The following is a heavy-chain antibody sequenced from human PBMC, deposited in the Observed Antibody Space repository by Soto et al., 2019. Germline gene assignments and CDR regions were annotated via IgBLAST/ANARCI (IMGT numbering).Heavy chain of an antibody. CDR1: W. J-gene: IGHJ4*02. V-gene: IGHV3-15*07. CDR2: IKSKTDRGTE. Sequence: WINRIRQTPGKGPECVGRIKSKTDRGTEDYAAPVKGRLTISRDASENPLSLQMNSLKTEDTAVYYCSHGYYQYFESRGQGTLVTV. CDR3: SHGYYQYFES. D-gene: IGHD5-18*01.